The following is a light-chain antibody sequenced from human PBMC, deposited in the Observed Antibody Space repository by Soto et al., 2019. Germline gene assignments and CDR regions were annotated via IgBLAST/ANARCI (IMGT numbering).Light chain of an antibody. CDR3: QQYNNWLT. CDR1: QSVSSN. V-gene: IGKV3-15*01. J-gene: IGKJ4*01. Sequence: EIVMTQSPATLSVSPVERATVSCRASQSVSSNLAWYQQKPGQAPRLLIYGASTRATGIPARFSGSGSGTEFTLTISSLQSEDFAVYYCQQYNNWLTFGGGTKVDIK. CDR2: GAS.